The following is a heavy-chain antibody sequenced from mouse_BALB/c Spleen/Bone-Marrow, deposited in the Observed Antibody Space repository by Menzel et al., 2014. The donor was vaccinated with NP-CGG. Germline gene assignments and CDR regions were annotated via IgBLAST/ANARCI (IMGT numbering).Heavy chain of an antibody. CDR3: ARELVRGMDY. Sequence: QVQLKESGAELVRPGTSVKVSCKASGYAFTNYWIEWLKQRPGQGLEWIGVINPGSGGINYNEKFKGKVTLTADKSSSTAYMQLSSLTSDDSAVYFCARELVRGMDYWGQGTSVTVSS. CDR2: INPGSGGI. D-gene: IGHD1-1*01. V-gene: IGHV1-54*01. J-gene: IGHJ4*01. CDR1: GYAFTNYW.